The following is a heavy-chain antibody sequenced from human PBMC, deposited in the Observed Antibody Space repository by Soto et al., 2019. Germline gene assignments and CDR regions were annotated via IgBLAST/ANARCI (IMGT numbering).Heavy chain of an antibody. V-gene: IGHV3-30*18. Sequence: QVQLVESGGGVVQPGRSLRLSCAASGFTFSSYGMHWVRQAPGKGLEWVAVISYDGSNKYYADSVKGRFTSSRDNSKNTLYMQMNSLRAEDTAVYYCAKDLYDFWSGYPPYNWFDPWGQGTLVTVSS. D-gene: IGHD3-3*01. J-gene: IGHJ5*02. CDR1: GFTFSSYG. CDR2: ISYDGSNK. CDR3: AKDLYDFWSGYPPYNWFDP.